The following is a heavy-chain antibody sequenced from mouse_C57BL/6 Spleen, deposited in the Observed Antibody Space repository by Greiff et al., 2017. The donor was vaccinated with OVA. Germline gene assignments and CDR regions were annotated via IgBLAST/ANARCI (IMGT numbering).Heavy chain of an antibody. V-gene: IGHV14-3*01. CDR3: ARSVYYGSSPYYYAMDY. CDR2: IDPANGNT. D-gene: IGHD1-1*01. J-gene: IGHJ4*01. CDR1: GFNFKNTY. Sequence: EVQLQQSVAELVRPGASVKLSCTASGFNFKNTYMNWVKQRPEQGLEWIGRIDPANGNTKYAPKFQGKATITADQSSNTAYLQLSSLTSEDTAIYYCARSVYYGSSPYYYAMDYWGQGTSVTVSS.